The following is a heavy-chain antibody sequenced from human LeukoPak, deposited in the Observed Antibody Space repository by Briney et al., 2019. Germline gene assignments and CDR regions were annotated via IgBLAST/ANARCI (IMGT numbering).Heavy chain of an antibody. D-gene: IGHD2-15*01. CDR2: INHSGST. Sequence: SETLSLTCAVYGGSFSGYYWSWIRQPPGKGLEWIGEINHSGSTNYNPSLKSLVTISVDTSKNQFSLKLSSVTAADTAVYYCARHLVATRLYDYWGQGTLVTVSS. V-gene: IGHV4-34*01. CDR1: GGSFSGYY. CDR3: ARHLVATRLYDY. J-gene: IGHJ4*02.